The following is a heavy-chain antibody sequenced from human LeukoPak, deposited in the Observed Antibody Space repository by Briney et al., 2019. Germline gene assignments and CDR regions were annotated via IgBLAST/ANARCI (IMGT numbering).Heavy chain of an antibody. CDR3: ATSDYYDSGRGGVSPSDH. CDR1: GFTFSQYC. CDR2: IIQDGSGK. D-gene: IGHD3-10*01. Sequence: PGGSLRLSCAASGFTFSQYCMTWVRQAPGKGLEWVAEIIQDGSGKYYVDSVKGRFTISRDNPKNSLYLQMNSLRAEDTAVYYCATSDYYDSGRGGVSPSDHWGQGTLVTVSS. J-gene: IGHJ4*02. V-gene: IGHV3-7*01.